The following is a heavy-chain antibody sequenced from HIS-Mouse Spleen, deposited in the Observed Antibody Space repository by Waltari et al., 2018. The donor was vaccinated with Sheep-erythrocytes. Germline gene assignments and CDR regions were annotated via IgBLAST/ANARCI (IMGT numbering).Heavy chain of an antibody. CDR2: ISYDGCNK. CDR1: GFTFSSDA. D-gene: IGHD6-6*01. J-gene: IGHJ4*02. CDR3: ARGLAVAARGYFDY. Sequence: QVQLVESGGGVVQPGRSLRLSCAASGFTFSSDAMHWVRQAPGKGVGWVAVISYDGCNKYSADSVKGRFTISSDNSKNTLYLQMNSLRAEDTAVYYCARGLAVAARGYFDYWGQGTLVTVSS. V-gene: IGHV3-30-3*01.